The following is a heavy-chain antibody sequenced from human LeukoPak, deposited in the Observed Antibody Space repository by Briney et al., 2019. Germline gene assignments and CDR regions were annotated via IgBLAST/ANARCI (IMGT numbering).Heavy chain of an antibody. J-gene: IGHJ4*02. CDR1: GLTFSRYA. Sequence: GGSLRLSCAASGLTFSRYAMSWVRQAPGKGLEWVSAISGSGGSTYYADSVKGRFTISRDNSKNTLYLQMNSLRAEDTAVYYCANRIAVAGTVYWGQGTLVTVSS. D-gene: IGHD6-19*01. V-gene: IGHV3-23*01. CDR3: ANRIAVAGTVY. CDR2: ISGSGGST.